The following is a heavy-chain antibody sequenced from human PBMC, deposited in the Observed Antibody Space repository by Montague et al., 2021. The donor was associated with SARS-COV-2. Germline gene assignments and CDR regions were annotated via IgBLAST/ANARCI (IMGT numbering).Heavy chain of an antibody. CDR2: ISSTGSS. V-gene: IGHV4-59*01. CDR3: SREGGYNYAYVF. D-gene: IGHD5-18*01. J-gene: IGHJ4*02. Sequence: SETLSLTCSVSGGSISTDYWSWSRQPPGRGLEWIGYISSTGSSTYNPSLKSRVTISLDTSQNQFSLRLTSVTAADTAVYYCSREGGYNYAYVFWGQGTLVTVSS. CDR1: GGSISTDY.